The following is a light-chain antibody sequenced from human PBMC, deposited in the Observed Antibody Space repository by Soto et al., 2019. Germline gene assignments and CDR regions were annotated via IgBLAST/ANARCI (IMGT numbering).Light chain of an antibody. CDR1: SSDVGGYNY. Sequence: QSALTQPPSASGSPGQSVTISCTGTSSDVGGYNYVSWYQQHPGKAPKLMIYEVSKRPSGVPDRFSGSKSGNTASLTVSGLQVEDEADYYCCSFEASNNLLFGGGTKLTVL. CDR3: CSFEASNNLL. J-gene: IGLJ2*01. V-gene: IGLV2-8*01. CDR2: EVS.